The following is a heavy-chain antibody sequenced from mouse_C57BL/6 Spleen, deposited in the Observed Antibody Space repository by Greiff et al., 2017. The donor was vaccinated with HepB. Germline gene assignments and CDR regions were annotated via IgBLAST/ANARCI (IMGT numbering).Heavy chain of an antibody. Sequence: VKLQQSGPELVKPGASVKISCKASGYSFTSYYIHWVKQRPGQGLEWIGWIYPGSGNTKYNEKFKGKATLTADTSSSTAYMQLSSLTSEDSAVYYCARSNYYGSSYPLGYWGQGTTLTVSS. CDR1: GYSFTSYY. CDR2: IYPGSGNT. V-gene: IGHV1-66*01. J-gene: IGHJ2*01. CDR3: ARSNYYGSSYPLGY. D-gene: IGHD1-1*01.